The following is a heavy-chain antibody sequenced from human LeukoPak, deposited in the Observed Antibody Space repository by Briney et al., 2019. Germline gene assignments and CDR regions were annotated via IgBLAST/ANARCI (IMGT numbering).Heavy chain of an antibody. CDR2: INRSGST. CDR1: GGSFSGYY. Sequence: SETLSLTCAVYGGSFSGYYWSWIRQPPGKGLEWIGEINRSGSTNYNPSLKSRVTISVDTSKNQFSLKLSSVTAADTAVYYCARHGGYCSSTSSYEVHWFDPWGQGTLVTVSS. D-gene: IGHD2-2*01. V-gene: IGHV4-34*01. J-gene: IGHJ5*02. CDR3: ARHGGYCSSTSSYEVHWFDP.